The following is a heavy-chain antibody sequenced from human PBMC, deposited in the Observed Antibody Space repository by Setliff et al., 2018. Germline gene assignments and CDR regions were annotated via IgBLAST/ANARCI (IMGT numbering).Heavy chain of an antibody. Sequence: SETLSLTCTVSGGSISSHYWSWIRQPPGKGLEWIGYMYYSGSTNYNPSLKSRVTISVDTSKNQFSLKLSSVTAADTAVYYCARGGTFRYFDYWGQGTPVTVSS. CDR1: GGSISSHY. J-gene: IGHJ4*02. V-gene: IGHV4-59*11. D-gene: IGHD5-12*01. CDR2: MYYSGST. CDR3: ARGGTFRYFDY.